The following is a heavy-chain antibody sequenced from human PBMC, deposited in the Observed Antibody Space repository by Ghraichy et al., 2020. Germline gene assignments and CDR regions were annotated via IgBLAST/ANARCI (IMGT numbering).Heavy chain of an antibody. CDR2: ISFDGTNT. J-gene: IGHJ6*02. D-gene: IGHD3-10*02. CDR3: ARDLKELCSRAASCYGMDV. V-gene: IGHV3-30-3*01. Sequence: GGSLRLSCKASGFNFNDYAMHWARQTPGKGLEWVSLISFDGTNTYYADSVQGRFTITRDNSRNTLYLIMRSLRGEDTAVYFCARDLKELCSRAASCYGMDVWGPGTTVTVSS. CDR1: GFNFNDYA.